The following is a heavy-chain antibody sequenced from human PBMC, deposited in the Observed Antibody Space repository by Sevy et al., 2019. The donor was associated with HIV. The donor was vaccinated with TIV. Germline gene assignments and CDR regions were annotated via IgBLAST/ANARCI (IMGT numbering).Heavy chain of an antibody. CDR2: IWYDGNNK. Sequence: GGSLRLSCAASGFTFSSYAMHWVRQAPGKGLEWVTLIWYDGNNKYYTDSVKGLFTISRDNSKNTLYLQMNSLRAEDTAVYYCARDPHPRSVAAYFDYWGQGTLVTVSS. CDR3: ARDPHPRSVAAYFDY. CDR1: GFTFSSYA. V-gene: IGHV3-33*01. J-gene: IGHJ4*02. D-gene: IGHD1-26*01.